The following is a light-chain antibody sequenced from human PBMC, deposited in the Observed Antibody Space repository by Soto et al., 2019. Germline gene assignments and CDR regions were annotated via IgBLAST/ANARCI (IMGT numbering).Light chain of an antibody. CDR3: QQSYSTPPWT. J-gene: IGKJ1*01. V-gene: IGKV1-39*01. CDR2: AAS. CDR1: QSISSY. Sequence: DIQMTQSPSSLSASVGDRGTITCRASQSISSYLNWYQQKPGKAPKLLIYAASSLQSGVPSRFSGSGSATDFALTITSLQPEDFATYYGQQSYSTPPWTFGQGTKVEIQ.